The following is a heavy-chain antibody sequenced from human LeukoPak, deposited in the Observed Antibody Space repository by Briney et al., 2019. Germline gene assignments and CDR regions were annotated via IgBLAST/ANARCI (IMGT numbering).Heavy chain of an antibody. CDR1: GYSFTSYA. CDR3: AKDQRFLEWLYDY. Sequence: GESLKISCKGSGYSFTSYAMSWVRQAPGKGLEWVSAISGSGGSTYYADSVKGRFTISRDNSKNTLYLQMNSLRAEDTAVYYCAKDQRFLEWLYDYWGQGTLVTVSS. J-gene: IGHJ4*02. CDR2: ISGSGGST. D-gene: IGHD3-3*01. V-gene: IGHV3-23*01.